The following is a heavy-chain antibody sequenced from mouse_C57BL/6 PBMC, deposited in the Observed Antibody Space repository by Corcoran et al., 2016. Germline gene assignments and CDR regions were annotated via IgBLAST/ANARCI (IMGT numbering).Heavy chain of an antibody. J-gene: IGHJ4*01. CDR2: INTYSGVP. CDR1: GYTFTTYG. V-gene: IGHV9-3*01. CDR3: ERKITTVVADAMDY. D-gene: IGHD1-1*01. Sequence: QIQLVQSGPELKKPGETVKISCKASGYTFTTYGMSWVKQAPGKGLKWMGWINTYSGVPTYADDFKGRFAFSLETSASTAYLQINNLKNEDTATYFCERKITTVVADAMDYWGQGTSVTVSS.